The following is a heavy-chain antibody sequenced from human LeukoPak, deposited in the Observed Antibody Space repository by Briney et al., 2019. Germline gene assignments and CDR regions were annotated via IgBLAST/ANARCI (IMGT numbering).Heavy chain of an antibody. J-gene: IGHJ4*02. V-gene: IGHV3-21*01. CDR2: IGSSSGYI. CDR3: ARDSYDFWSGHGGVDY. Sequence: NPGGSLRLSCAASGFTFSSYSMNWVRQAPGKGLEWVSSIGSSSGYIYYADSVKGRFTISRDNAKNSLYLQMNSPRAEDTAVYYCARDSYDFWSGHGGVDYWGQGTLVTVSS. CDR1: GFTFSSYS. D-gene: IGHD3-3*01.